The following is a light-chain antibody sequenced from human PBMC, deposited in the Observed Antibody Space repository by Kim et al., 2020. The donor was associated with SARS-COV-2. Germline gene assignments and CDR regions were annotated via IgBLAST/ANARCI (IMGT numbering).Light chain of an antibody. CDR3: QQLNS. J-gene: IGKJ4*01. CDR1: QGIRSY. V-gene: IGKV1-9*01. Sequence: DIQLTQSPSFLSASVGDRVTITCRASQGIRSYLAWYQQKPGKAPKLLIYAASTLQSGVPSRFSGSGSGTEFTLTISSLQPEDSATYYCQQLNSFGGGTKLEI. CDR2: AAS.